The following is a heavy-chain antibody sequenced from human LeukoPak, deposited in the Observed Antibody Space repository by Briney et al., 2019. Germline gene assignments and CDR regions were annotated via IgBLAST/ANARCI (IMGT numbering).Heavy chain of an antibody. V-gene: IGHV4-59*01. Sequence: SETLSLTCTVSGGSISSYYWSWIRQPPGKGLEWIGYIYYSGSTNYNPSLKSRVTISVDTSKNQFSLKLSSVTAADTAVYYCARALGVATIMGGFDYWGQGTLVTVSS. D-gene: IGHD5-12*01. J-gene: IGHJ4*02. CDR3: ARALGVATIMGGFDY. CDR2: IYYSGST. CDR1: GGSISSYY.